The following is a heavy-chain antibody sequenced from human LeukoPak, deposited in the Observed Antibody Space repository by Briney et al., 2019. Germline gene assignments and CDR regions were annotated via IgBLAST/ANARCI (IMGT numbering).Heavy chain of an antibody. Sequence: GGSLRLSCAASGFTFRNFAMSWVRQAPGKGLEWVSGLSHGGTRTFYAASVKGRFTISRDDSNSALFLQMDNLRVEDTATYYCAKDIELFMSWGQGTLVIVSS. CDR1: GFTFRNFA. CDR3: AKDIELFMS. J-gene: IGHJ5*02. V-gene: IGHV3-23*01. CDR2: LSHGGTRT. D-gene: IGHD1-26*01.